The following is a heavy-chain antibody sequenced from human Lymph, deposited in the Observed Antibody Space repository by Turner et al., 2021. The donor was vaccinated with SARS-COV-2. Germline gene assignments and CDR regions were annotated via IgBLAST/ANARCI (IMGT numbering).Heavy chain of an antibody. V-gene: IGHV3-30*18. D-gene: IGHD2-15*01. CDR2: ISYDGSKK. CDR1: GFTFRTYG. Sequence: QVQLVESGGGVVQPGSSLILSCAASGFTFRTYGMHWVRQAPGKGLEWVAVISYDGSKKYYADSVKGRFTISRDNSKNTLYLQMNSLRAEDTAVYYCAKMGGVYCSGGNCYSGRLDYWGQGTLVTVSS. J-gene: IGHJ4*02. CDR3: AKMGGVYCSGGNCYSGRLDY.